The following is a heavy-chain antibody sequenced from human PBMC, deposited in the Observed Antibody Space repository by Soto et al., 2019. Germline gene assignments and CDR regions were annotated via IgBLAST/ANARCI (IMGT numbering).Heavy chain of an antibody. V-gene: IGHV4-59*01. CDR1: GGSISSYY. CDR3: ARERNIDYDYVWGSYRAGYGRDV. J-gene: IGHJ6*02. D-gene: IGHD3-16*02. Sequence: SETLSLTCTVSGGSISSYYWSWIRQPPGKGLEWIGYIYYSGSTNYNPSLKSRVTISVDTSKNQFSLKLSSVTAADTAVYYCARERNIDYDYVWGSYRAGYGRDVWGQGTTVTVSS. CDR2: IYYSGST.